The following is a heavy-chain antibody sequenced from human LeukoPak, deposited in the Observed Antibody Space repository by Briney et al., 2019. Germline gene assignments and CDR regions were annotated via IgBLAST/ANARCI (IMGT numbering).Heavy chain of an antibody. Sequence: ASVKVSCKASGYPFTTYTLNWVRQAPGQGLEWMGWIDTTTGKPTYAQGFTGRSVFSLDTSVSTAYLQISSLKAEDTAVYYCARGPLIAYCGGDCYSFLDYWGQGTLVTVSS. CDR3: ARGPLIAYCGGDCYSFLDY. D-gene: IGHD2-21*02. V-gene: IGHV7-4-1*02. CDR2: IDTTTGKP. CDR1: GYPFTTYT. J-gene: IGHJ4*02.